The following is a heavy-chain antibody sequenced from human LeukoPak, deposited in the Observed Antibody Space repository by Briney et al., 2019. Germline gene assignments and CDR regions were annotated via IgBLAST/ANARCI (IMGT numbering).Heavy chain of an antibody. V-gene: IGHV3-23*01. CDR1: GFTFSSYG. J-gene: IGHJ6*04. CDR3: AELGITMIGGV. Sequence: PGGSLRLSCAASGFTFSSYGMSWVRQAPGKGLEWVSTISGSGGSTYYADSVKGRFTISRDTSKNSLYLQMNSLRAEDTAVYYCAELGITMIGGVWGKGTTVTISS. CDR2: ISGSGGST. D-gene: IGHD3-10*02.